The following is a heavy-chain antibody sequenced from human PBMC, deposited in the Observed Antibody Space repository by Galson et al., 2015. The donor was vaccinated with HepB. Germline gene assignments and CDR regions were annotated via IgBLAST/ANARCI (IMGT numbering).Heavy chain of an antibody. V-gene: IGHV3-74*01. J-gene: IGHJ4*02. Sequence: SLRLSCAASGFTFSSYWVHWVRQAPGKGLVWVSRINSDGSSTSYADSVKGRFTISRDNAKNTLYLQMNSLRAEDTAVYYCARGYSGSYRIDYWGQGTLVTVSS. CDR1: GFTFSSYW. D-gene: IGHD1-26*01. CDR2: INSDGSST. CDR3: ARGYSGSYRIDY.